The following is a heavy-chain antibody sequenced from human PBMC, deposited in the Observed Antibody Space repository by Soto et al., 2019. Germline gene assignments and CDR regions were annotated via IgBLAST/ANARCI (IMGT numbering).Heavy chain of an antibody. CDR1: GFTFDDYT. J-gene: IGHJ6*02. Sequence: GGSLRLSCAASGFTFDDYTMHWVRQAPGKGLEWVSLISWDGGSTYYADSVKGRFTISRDNSKNSLYLQMNSLRTEDTALYYCAKDLGEAPGDSGYDSYYYYGMDVWGQGTTVTVSS. CDR3: AKDLGEAPGDSGYDSYYYYGMDV. D-gene: IGHD5-12*01. CDR2: ISWDGGST. V-gene: IGHV3-43*01.